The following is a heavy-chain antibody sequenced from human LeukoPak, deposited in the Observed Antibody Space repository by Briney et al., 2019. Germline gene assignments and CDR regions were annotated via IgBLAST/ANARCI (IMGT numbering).Heavy chain of an antibody. V-gene: IGHV3-23*01. CDR2: ISVSGNTT. CDR1: GFNFNNYA. CDR3: AKEGTIAATPFDY. Sequence: GGSLRLSCAASGFNFNNYAMTWVRQAPGKGLEWVSTISVSGNTTYYADSVKGRFTISRDSSKNTLHLQMNSLRAEDTAVYYCAKEGTIAATPFDYWGQGTLVTVSS. D-gene: IGHD6-25*01. J-gene: IGHJ4*02.